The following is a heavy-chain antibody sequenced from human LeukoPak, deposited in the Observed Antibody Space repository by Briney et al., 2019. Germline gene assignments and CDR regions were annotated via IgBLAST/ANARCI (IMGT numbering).Heavy chain of an antibody. CDR1: GYTFTSYA. CDR2: INAGNGNT. V-gene: IGHV1-3*01. Sequence: EASVKVSCKASGYTFTSYAMHWVRQAPGQRLEWMGWINAGNGNTKYSQKFQGRVTITRDTSASTAYMELSSLRSEGTAVYYCARDQGYSYGEFDYWGQGTLVTVSS. J-gene: IGHJ4*02. CDR3: ARDQGYSYGEFDY. D-gene: IGHD5-18*01.